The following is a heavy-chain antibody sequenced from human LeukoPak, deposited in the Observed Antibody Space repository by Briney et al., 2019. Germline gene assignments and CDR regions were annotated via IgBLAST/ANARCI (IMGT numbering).Heavy chain of an antibody. V-gene: IGHV3-30-3*01. CDR2: ISYDGSNK. Sequence: GGSLRLSCAASGFTFSSYTIHWVRQAPGKGLEWVAIISYDGSNKYYADSAKGRFTISRDNSKSTVYLQMNSLRVEDAAVYYCSKDLTSDFGGDLDPWGQGTLVTVSS. J-gene: IGHJ5*02. D-gene: IGHD3-10*01. CDR1: GFTFSSYT. CDR3: SKDLTSDFGGDLDP.